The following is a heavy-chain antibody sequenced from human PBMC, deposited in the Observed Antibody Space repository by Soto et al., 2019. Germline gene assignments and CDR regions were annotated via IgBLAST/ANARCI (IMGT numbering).Heavy chain of an antibody. J-gene: IGHJ6*02. CDR2: ISGSGGST. V-gene: IGHV3-23*01. D-gene: IGHD2-2*01. CDR3: AKDQDLVVPAARYYYYYGMDV. Sequence: GGSLRLSCAASGFTFSSYAMSWVRQAPGKGLEWVSAISGSGGSTYYADSLKGRFTISRDNSKNTLYLQMNSLRAEDTAVYYCAKDQDLVVPAARYYYYYGMDVWGQGTTVTVSS. CDR1: GFTFSSYA.